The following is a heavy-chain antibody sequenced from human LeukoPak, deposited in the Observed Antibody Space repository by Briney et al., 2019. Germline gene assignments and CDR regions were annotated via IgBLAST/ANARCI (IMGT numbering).Heavy chain of an antibody. V-gene: IGHV3-7*01. CDR2: IKQDGSEK. D-gene: IGHD3-3*01. CDR3: AGGPGFLIDC. Sequence: GGSLRLSCADSGFTFTNAWMSWVRQAPGKGLEWVANIKQDGSEKHYVDSVKGRLTISRDNAKNLLYLQMNSLRVEDTAVYYCAGGPGFLIDCWGQGTLVTVSS. J-gene: IGHJ4*02. CDR1: GFTFTNAW.